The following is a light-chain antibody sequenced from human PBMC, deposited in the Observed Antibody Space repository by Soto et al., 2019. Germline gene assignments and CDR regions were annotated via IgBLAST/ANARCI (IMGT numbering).Light chain of an antibody. CDR2: EVS. Sequence: QSALTQPASVSGSPGQSITISCTATSSDLGGYNYVSWYQQHPGKAPKLMIYEVSYRPSGVSTRFSGSKSGNTASLTISGLQAEDEADYYCSSYTSRYTYVFGSGTKVTVL. CDR3: SSYTSRYTYV. J-gene: IGLJ1*01. CDR1: SSDLGGYNY. V-gene: IGLV2-14*01.